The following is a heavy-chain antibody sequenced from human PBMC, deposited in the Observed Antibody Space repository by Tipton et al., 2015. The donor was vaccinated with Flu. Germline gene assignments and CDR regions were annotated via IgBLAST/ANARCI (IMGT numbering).Heavy chain of an antibody. J-gene: IGHJ4*02. CDR2: IYYSGST. CDR3: ARRGSSGWYNYFDY. V-gene: IGHV4-59*08. Sequence: TLSLTGTGTGGSISSYYWSWIRQPPGKGLEWIGYIYYSGSTNYNPSLKNRVTISVDTSKNQFSLKLSSVTAADTAVYYCARRGSSGWYNYFDYWGQGTLVTVSS. D-gene: IGHD6-19*01. CDR1: GGSISSYY.